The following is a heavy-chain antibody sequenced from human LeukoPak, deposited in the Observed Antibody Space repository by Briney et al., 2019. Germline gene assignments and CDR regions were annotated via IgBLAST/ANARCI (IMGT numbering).Heavy chain of an antibody. D-gene: IGHD3-10*01. V-gene: IGHV3-30*18. J-gene: IGHJ4*02. CDR1: GFTFSSYG. Sequence: PGGSMRLSCAASGFTFSSYGIPWVRQAPGKGLEWVAVISYDGSNRYYADSVKGRFTISRDNSKNTLYLQMNSLRAEDTAVYYCAKDRGHEFDYWGQGTLVTVSS. CDR2: ISYDGSNR. CDR3: AKDRGHEFDY.